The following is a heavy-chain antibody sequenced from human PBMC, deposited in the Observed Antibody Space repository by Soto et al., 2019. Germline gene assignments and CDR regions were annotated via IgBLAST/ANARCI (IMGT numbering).Heavy chain of an antibody. J-gene: IGHJ6*03. CDR1: GGTFSSYT. D-gene: IGHD3-3*01. V-gene: IGHV1-69*02. CDR3: ARGITIYGVVSPPYYMDV. CDR2: IIPILGIA. Sequence: SVKVSCKASGGTFSSYTISWVRQAPGQGLEWMGRIIPILGIANYAQKFQGRVTITADKSTSTAYMELSSLRSEDTAVYYCARGITIYGVVSPPYYMDVWGKGTTVTVSS.